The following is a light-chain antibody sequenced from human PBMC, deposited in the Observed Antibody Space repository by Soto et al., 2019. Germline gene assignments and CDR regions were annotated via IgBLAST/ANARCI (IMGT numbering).Light chain of an antibody. CDR1: SSDVCGYNY. J-gene: IGLJ1*01. CDR3: SSYTSSSPYV. V-gene: IGLV2-14*01. CDR2: DVS. Sequence: QSALTQPASVSGSPGQSITISCTGTSSDVCGYNYVSWYQQHPGKAPKLRIYDVSNRPSGVSNRFSGSKSGNTASLTISGLQAEDEADYYCSSYTSSSPYVFGTGTKLTVL.